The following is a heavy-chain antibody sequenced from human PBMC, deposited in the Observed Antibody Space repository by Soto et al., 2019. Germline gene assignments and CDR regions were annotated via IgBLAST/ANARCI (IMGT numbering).Heavy chain of an antibody. CDR1: GGSISSYY. J-gene: IGHJ5*02. Sequence: PSETLSLTCTASGGSISSYYWSWIRRPPGKGLEWIGYIYYSGSTNYNPSLKSRVTISVDTSKNQFSLKLSSVTAADTAVYYCARTRLRAPRFDPWGQGTLVTVSS. D-gene: IGHD2-21*02. CDR3: ARTRLRAPRFDP. CDR2: IYYSGST. V-gene: IGHV4-59*01.